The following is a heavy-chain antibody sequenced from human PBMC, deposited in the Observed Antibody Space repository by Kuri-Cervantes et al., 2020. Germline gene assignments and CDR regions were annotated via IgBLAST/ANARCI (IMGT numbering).Heavy chain of an antibody. D-gene: IGHD6-13*01. CDR1: GFTFSSYG. CDR2: IWYDGSNK. CDR3: ANGVAAAGTRLGDN. V-gene: IGHV3-33*08. J-gene: IGHJ4*02. Sequence: GGSLRLSCAASGFTFSSYGMHWVRQAPGKGLEWVAVIWYDGSNKYYADSVMGRFTISRDNSRNTLYLQMNSLRAEDTAVYYCANGVAAAGTRLGDNWGQGTLVTVSS.